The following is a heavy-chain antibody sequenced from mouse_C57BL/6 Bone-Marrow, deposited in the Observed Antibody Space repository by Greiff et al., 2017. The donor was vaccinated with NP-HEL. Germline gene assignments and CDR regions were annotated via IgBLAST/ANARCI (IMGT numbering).Heavy chain of an antibody. J-gene: IGHJ2*01. Sequence: EVQVVESGEGLVKPGGSLKLSCAASGFTFSSYAMSWVRQTPEKRLEWVAYISSGGDYIYYADTVKGRFTISRDNARNTLYLQMSSLKSEDTAMYYCTRDNYGSYFDYWGQGTTLTVSS. V-gene: IGHV5-9-1*02. D-gene: IGHD1-1*01. CDR3: TRDNYGSYFDY. CDR1: GFTFSSYA. CDR2: ISSGGDYI.